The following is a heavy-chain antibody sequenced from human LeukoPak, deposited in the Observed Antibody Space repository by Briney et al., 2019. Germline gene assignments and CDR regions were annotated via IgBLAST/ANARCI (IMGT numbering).Heavy chain of an antibody. V-gene: IGHV6-1*01. Sequence: SQTLSLTCAISGDSVSSNSAAWNWIRQSPSRGLEWLGRTYYRSKWYNDYAVSVKSRITINPDTSKNQFSLHLTSVTPEDTAVYYCAREARITGIAAAGTGFDPWGQGTLVTVSS. D-gene: IGHD6-13*01. CDR2: TYYRSKWYN. CDR1: GDSVSSNSAA. CDR3: AREARITGIAAAGTGFDP. J-gene: IGHJ5*02.